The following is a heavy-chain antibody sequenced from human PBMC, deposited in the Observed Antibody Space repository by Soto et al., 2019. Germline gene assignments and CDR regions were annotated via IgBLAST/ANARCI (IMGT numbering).Heavy chain of an antibody. V-gene: IGHV4-31*03. D-gene: IGHD4-17*01. CDR3: AREVGDGYYGDLR. CDR2: IYYSGST. J-gene: IGHJ3*01. CDR1: GGSISSGGYY. Sequence: QVQLQESGPGLVKPSQTLSLTCTVSGGSISSGGYYWSWIRQHPGKGLEWIGYIYYSGSTYYNPYLKSRVTISVDTSKNQCSLKLSSVTAADTAVYYCAREVGDGYYGDLRWGQGTMVTVSS.